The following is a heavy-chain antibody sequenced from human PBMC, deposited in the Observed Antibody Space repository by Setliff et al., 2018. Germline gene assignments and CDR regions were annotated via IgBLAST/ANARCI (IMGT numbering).Heavy chain of an antibody. J-gene: IGHJ4*02. V-gene: IGHV1-46*01. CDR1: GYTLSRHY. Sequence: ASVKVSCKATGYTLSRHYMHWARQAPGQGLEWMGIINPGGGSASIVQKFDGRVTLTTDTSTSTAYMELRGLESDDTAVYYCSRLVRFCLRTSCQRLSGGEFWGQGTLVTVSS. D-gene: IGHD3-3*01. CDR2: INPGGGSA. CDR3: SRLVRFCLRTSCQRLSGGEF.